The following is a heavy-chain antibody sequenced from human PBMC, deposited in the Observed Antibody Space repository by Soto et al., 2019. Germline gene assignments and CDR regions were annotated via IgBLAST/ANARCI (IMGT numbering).Heavy chain of an antibody. J-gene: IGHJ6*03. V-gene: IGHV3-66*01. Sequence: GGSLRLSCAASGFTVSSNYMSWVRQAPGKGLEWVSVIYSGGSTYYADSVKGRFNISRDNSKNTLYLQMNSLRAEDTAVYYCARGEAPKIYYYYYYMDVWGKGTTVTVSS. CDR2: IYSGGST. CDR1: GFTVSSNY. D-gene: IGHD1-26*01. CDR3: ARGEAPKIYYYYYYMDV.